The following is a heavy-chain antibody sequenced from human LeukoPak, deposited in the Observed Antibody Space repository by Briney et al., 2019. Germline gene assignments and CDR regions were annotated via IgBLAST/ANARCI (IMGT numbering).Heavy chain of an antibody. CDR3: ARGWGSGWHDAFDI. CDR1: GGSISSSSYY. CDR2: IYYSGST. D-gene: IGHD6-19*01. J-gene: IGHJ3*02. V-gene: IGHV4-61*01. Sequence: SETLSLTCTVSGGSISSSSYYWSWIRQPPGKGLEWIGYIYYSGSTNYNPSLKSRVTISVDTSKNQFSLKLSSVTAADTAVYYCARGWGSGWHDAFDIWGQGTMVTVSS.